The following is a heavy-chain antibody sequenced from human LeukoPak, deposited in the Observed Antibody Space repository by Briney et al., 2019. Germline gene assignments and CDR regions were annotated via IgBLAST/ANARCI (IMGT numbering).Heavy chain of an antibody. CDR3: ATVLGNWGSSYFDY. D-gene: IGHD7-27*01. CDR2: IYTSGST. Sequence: SATLSLTCAVSGGSISSYYWSWIRQPAGKGLEWIGRIYTSGSTNYNPSLKSRVTMSVDTSKNQFSLKLSSVTAADTAVYYCATVLGNWGSSYFDYWGQGTLVTVSS. CDR1: GGSISSYY. V-gene: IGHV4-4*07. J-gene: IGHJ4*02.